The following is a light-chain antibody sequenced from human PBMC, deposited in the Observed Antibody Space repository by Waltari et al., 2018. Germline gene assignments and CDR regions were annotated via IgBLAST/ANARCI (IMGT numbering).Light chain of an antibody. CDR3: GTWDASLGGI. J-gene: IGLJ1*01. CDR1: SSKIGNNY. Sequence: QSVLTQPPSVSAAPGQTVTISCSADSSKIGNNYVSWYQHFPGTAPKLLIYENIRRPSGIPYRFSGSKSGTSATLGITGLQTGDEADYYCGTWDASLGGIFGTGTKVTVL. V-gene: IGLV1-51*02. CDR2: ENI.